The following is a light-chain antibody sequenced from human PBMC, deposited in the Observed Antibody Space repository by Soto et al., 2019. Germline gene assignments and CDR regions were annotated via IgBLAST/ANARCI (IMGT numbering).Light chain of an antibody. J-gene: IGKJ4*01. V-gene: IGKV1-39*01. Sequence: DIQMTQSPSSLSASAGTIFTITGAASQSISSYLSWYQQKPGTATKLLIYAASSLQGGVPSRFSGSGSGTDFTLTISSLQPEDFATYYWQQSYSTLTFGGGTKVDIK. CDR1: QSISSY. CDR3: QQSYSTLT. CDR2: AAS.